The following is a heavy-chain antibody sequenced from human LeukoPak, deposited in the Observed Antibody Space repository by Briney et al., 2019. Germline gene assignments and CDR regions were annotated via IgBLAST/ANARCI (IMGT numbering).Heavy chain of an antibody. J-gene: IGHJ4*02. Sequence: PGGSPRLSCVVSGLDLSDYYMSWIRQAPGKGLEWISYISSSGGNIYFADSVKGRFTMSRGNARGSLYLQMNSLRADDTAIYYCARRRDYFDYWGQGTLVTVSS. CDR3: ARRRDYFDY. V-gene: IGHV3-11*01. CDR2: ISSSGGNI. CDR1: GLDLSDYY.